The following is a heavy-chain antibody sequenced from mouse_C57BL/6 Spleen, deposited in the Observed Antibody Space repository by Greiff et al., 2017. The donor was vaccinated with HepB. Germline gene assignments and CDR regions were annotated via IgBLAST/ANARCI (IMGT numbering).Heavy chain of an antibody. D-gene: IGHD3-3*01. J-gene: IGHJ2*01. Sequence: QVQLKQPGAELVKPGASVKLSCKASGYTFTSYWMHWVKQRPGQGLEWIGMIHPNSGSTNYNEKFKSKATLTVDKSSSTAYMQLSSLTSEDSAVYYCARQGTRYFDYWGQGTTLTVSS. CDR1: GYTFTSYW. CDR2: IHPNSGST. V-gene: IGHV1-64*01. CDR3: ARQGTRYFDY.